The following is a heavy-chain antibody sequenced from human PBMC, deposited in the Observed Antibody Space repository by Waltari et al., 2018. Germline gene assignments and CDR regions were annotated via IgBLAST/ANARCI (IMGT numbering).Heavy chain of an antibody. CDR3: AKDVVYSSSLDAFDI. J-gene: IGHJ3*02. V-gene: IGHV3-23*03. CDR2: IYSGGST. Sequence: EVQLLESGGGLVQPGGSLRLSCAASGFTFSSYAMSWVRQAPGKGLEWVSVIYSGGSTYYADSVKGRFTISRDNSKNTLYLQMNSLRAEDTAVYYCAKDVVYSSSLDAFDIWGQGTMVTVSS. D-gene: IGHD6-6*01. CDR1: GFTFSSYA.